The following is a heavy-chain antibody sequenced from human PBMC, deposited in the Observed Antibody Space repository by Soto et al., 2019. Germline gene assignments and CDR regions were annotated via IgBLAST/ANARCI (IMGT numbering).Heavy chain of an antibody. CDR3: ARDRGSSGWYGHDIDY. D-gene: IGHD6-19*01. Sequence: PGGSLRLSCAASGFTFSSYVMSWVRQAPGKGLEWVANIKEDGSEKYYVDSVKGRFTISRDNAKNSLHLQMNSLRAEDTAVYYCARDRGSSGWYGHDIDYWGQGTLVTVSS. J-gene: IGHJ4*02. V-gene: IGHV3-7*03. CDR2: IKEDGSEK. CDR1: GFTFSSYV.